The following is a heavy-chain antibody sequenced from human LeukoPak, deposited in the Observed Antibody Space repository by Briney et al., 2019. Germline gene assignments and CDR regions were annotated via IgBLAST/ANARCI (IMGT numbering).Heavy chain of an antibody. CDR2: INPNSGGT. CDR1: GYSFTDYY. Sequence: GASVKVSFKASGYSFTDYYMHWVRQAPGQGLEWMGWINPNSGGTKSAQKFQGRVTMARDTSIGTAYMELSSLRSDDTAVYYCARGSPLGESGQRVPHDFWGQGSLVTVSS. J-gene: IGHJ4*02. V-gene: IGHV1-2*02. CDR3: ARGSPLGESGQRVPHDF. D-gene: IGHD6-6*01.